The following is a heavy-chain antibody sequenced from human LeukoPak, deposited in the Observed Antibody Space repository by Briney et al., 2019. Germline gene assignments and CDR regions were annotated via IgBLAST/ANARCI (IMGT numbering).Heavy chain of an antibody. D-gene: IGHD3-22*01. CDR3: ARDKDRSGSYFDAFDI. Sequence: GGSLRLSCAASGFTFSDYYMSWIRQAPGTGLEWVSYISTSGTSIYYADSVKGRFTISRDNTKNSVYLQMNSLRAEDTAVYYCARDKDRSGSYFDAFDIWGQGTMLTVSS. CDR2: ISTSGTSI. V-gene: IGHV3-11*04. CDR1: GFTFSDYY. J-gene: IGHJ3*02.